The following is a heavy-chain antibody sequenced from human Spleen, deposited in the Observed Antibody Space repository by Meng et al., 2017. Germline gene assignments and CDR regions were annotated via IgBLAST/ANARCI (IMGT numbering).Heavy chain of an antibody. V-gene: IGHV4-38-2*01. J-gene: IGHJ3*02. Sequence: SQTLSLTCAVSGYSISSGYYWGWIRQPPGKGLEWIGSIYHSGSTYYNPSLKSRVTISIDTSKTQFSLRLSSVTAADTAVYYCARTPNYYGAGRSAFDIWGQGTMVTVSS. CDR3: ARTPNYYGAGRSAFDI. CDR1: GYSISSGYY. CDR2: IYHSGST. D-gene: IGHD3-10*01.